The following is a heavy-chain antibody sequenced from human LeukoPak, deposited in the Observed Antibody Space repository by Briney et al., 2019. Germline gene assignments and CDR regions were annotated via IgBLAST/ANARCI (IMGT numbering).Heavy chain of an antibody. CDR2: IYYSGST. CDR1: GGSINSSSYY. J-gene: IGHJ5*02. Sequence: LETPSLTCTVSGGSINSSSYYWGWIRQPPGKGLEWIGSIYYSGSTYYNPSLKSRVTISVDTSKNQFSLKLSSVTAAETAVYYCARCKKNYYDSSGYHGDWFDPWGQGTLVTVSS. V-gene: IGHV4-39*01. CDR3: ARCKKNYYDSSGYHGDWFDP. D-gene: IGHD3-22*01.